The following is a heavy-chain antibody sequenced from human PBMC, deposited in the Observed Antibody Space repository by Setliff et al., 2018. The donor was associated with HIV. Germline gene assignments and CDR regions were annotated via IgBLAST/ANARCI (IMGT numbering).Heavy chain of an antibody. CDR3: ARVGGLQMATNFDY. J-gene: IGHJ4*02. V-gene: IGHV4-4*07. CDR2: INPNGRT. Sequence: SETLSLTCTVSGASITTHWWSWIRQPAGKGLEWIGRINPNGRTDYNPSLKSRVTISVDTSKNQFSLKLTSVTAADTAVYYCARVGGLQMATNFDYWGQGTLVTVSS. D-gene: IGHD1-26*01. CDR1: GASITTHW.